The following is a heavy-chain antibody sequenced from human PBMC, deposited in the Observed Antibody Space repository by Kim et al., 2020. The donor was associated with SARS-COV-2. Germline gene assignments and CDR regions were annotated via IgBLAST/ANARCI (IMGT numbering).Heavy chain of an antibody. Sequence: YNPPLKSRVTISVDPSKTQFSLKLSSVTAADTAVYYCARQGWVVPAAIDYWGQGTLVTVSS. V-gene: IGHV4-59*08. D-gene: IGHD2-2*02. CDR3: ARQGWVVPAAIDY. J-gene: IGHJ4*02.